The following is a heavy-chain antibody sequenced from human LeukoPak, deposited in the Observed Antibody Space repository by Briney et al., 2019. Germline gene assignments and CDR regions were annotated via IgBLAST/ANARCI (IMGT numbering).Heavy chain of an antibody. V-gene: IGHV1-18*01. J-gene: IGHJ4*02. CDR2: INPYNGNT. D-gene: IGHD2-2*01. Sequence: ASVKVTCKASGYIFTNYGISWVRQAPGQGLGWMGWINPYNGNTNYAQNLQGRVTMTTDTSTSIAYMELRSLRSDDTAVYYCARIRIVVIPAAIDYWGQGTLVTVSS. CDR3: ARIRIVVIPAAIDY. CDR1: GYIFTNYG.